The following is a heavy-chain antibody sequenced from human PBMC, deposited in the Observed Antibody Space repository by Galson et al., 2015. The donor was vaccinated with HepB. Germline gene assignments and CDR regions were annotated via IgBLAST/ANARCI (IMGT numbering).Heavy chain of an antibody. CDR2: IIPSVGNP. J-gene: IGHJ3*01. CDR1: RGTVSSYV. D-gene: IGHD4-23*01. V-gene: IGHV1-69*10. Sequence: SVKVSCKASRGTVSSYVISWLRQAPGQGLEWMGGIIPSVGNPDNADKFQGRVTITADKSTTTVYMELSSLRSEDTAVYYCARGEGVSAYAYGGRAYDVWGQGTMVTVAS. CDR3: ARGEGVSAYAYGGRAYDV.